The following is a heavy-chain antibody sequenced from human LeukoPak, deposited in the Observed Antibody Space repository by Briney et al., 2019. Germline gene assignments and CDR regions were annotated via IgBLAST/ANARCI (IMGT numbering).Heavy chain of an antibody. Sequence: GGSLRLSCAASGFTFSSYSMNWVRQAAGKWLEWVSYISSSSSTIYYADSVKGRFTISRDNAKNSLYLQMNSLRAEDTAVYYCARDRGFGYYWGQGTLVTVSS. D-gene: IGHD3-16*01. J-gene: IGHJ4*02. V-gene: IGHV3-48*01. CDR2: ISSSSSTI. CDR1: GFTFSSYS. CDR3: ARDRGFGYY.